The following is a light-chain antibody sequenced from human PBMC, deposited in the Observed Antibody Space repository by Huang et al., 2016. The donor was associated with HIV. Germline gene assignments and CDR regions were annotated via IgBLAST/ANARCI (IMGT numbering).Light chain of an antibody. J-gene: IGKJ1*01. V-gene: IGKV3-15*01. Sequence: EILMTQSPATLSVYSGDRVTLSCRASQSVNYKLAWYQHKPGQAPRLLIHGASTRATGVPPRCSGSGSGTYFTLTITSLTAEDFAVYFCQQYSSWPSFGQGTKV. CDR3: QQYSSWPS. CDR1: QSVNYK. CDR2: GAS.